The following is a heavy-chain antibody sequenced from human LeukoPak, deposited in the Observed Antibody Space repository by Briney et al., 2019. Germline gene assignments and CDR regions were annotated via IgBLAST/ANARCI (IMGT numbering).Heavy chain of an antibody. CDR2: ISYDGSNK. Sequence: GGSLRLSCAASGFTFSNFAMHCVRQAPGKGRGRVAIISYDGSNKYYADSVKGRFTISRDNSKNTLYLQMNSLRAEDTAVYFCARASRDETENWCDPWGQGTLVTVSS. CDR1: GFTFSNFA. V-gene: IGHV3-30-3*01. J-gene: IGHJ5*02. D-gene: IGHD5-24*01. CDR3: ARASRDETENWCDP.